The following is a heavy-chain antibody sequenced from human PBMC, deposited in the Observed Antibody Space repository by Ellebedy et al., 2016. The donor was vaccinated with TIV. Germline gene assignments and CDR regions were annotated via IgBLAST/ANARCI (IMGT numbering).Heavy chain of an antibody. CDR1: GFTFSSYD. J-gene: IGHJ4*02. CDR3: ARDDSSGWYGSPYYFDY. V-gene: IGHV3-13*01. Sequence: GESLKISXAASGFTFSSYDMHWVRQATGKGLEWVSAIGTAGDTYYPGSVKGRFTISRENAKNSLYLQMNSLRAEDTAVYYCARDDSSGWYGSPYYFDYWGQGTLVTVSS. D-gene: IGHD6-19*01. CDR2: IGTAGDT.